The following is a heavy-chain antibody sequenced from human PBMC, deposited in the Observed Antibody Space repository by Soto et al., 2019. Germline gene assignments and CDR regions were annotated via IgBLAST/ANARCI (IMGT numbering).Heavy chain of an antibody. Sequence: SETLSLTCAVYDRSFSGYYWSWIRQPPGKGLEWIGEVNHSGSANCNPSLKSRVTISVDTSKNQFSLKLSPVTAADTAVYYCARGRRSGYDILTGYLTREYYFDYWGQGTLVT. CDR3: ARGRRSGYDILTGYLTREYYFDY. CDR2: VNHSGSA. J-gene: IGHJ4*02. CDR1: DRSFSGYY. D-gene: IGHD3-9*01. V-gene: IGHV4-34*01.